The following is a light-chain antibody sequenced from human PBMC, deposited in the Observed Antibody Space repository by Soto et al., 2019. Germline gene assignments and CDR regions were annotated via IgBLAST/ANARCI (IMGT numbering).Light chain of an antibody. V-gene: IGKV3-20*01. Sequence: EIVMTQSPVTLSVSPGERATLSCRASQSVTNSYLAWYQQKPGQAPRLLIFGASTRAAGIPARFSGSGSGTDFTLTISRPEPEDFAVYYCQQYGSSPLTFGGGTKVDIK. CDR2: GAS. CDR3: QQYGSSPLT. CDR1: QSVTNSY. J-gene: IGKJ4*01.